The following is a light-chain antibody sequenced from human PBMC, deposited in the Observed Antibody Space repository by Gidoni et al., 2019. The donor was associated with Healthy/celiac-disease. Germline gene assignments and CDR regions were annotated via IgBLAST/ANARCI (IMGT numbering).Light chain of an antibody. J-gene: IGLJ2*01. CDR3: CSYAGSSTLVV. CDR2: EGS. CDR1: SSDVGSYNL. Sequence: QSALTQPAPVSGSPGQCITISCTGTSSDVGSYNLVSWYQQQPGKAPKLMIYEGSKRPSGVSNRFSGSKSGNTASLTISGLQADDEADYYCCSYAGSSTLVVFGGGTKLTVL. V-gene: IGLV2-23*01.